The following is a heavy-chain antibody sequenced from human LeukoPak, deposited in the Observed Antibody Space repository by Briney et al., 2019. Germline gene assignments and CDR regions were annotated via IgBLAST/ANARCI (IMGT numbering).Heavy chain of an antibody. CDR1: GYTFTSYA. J-gene: IGHJ4*02. V-gene: IGHV1-3*01. Sequence: ASVKVSCKASGYTFTSYAMHWVRQAPGQRLEWMGWTNVGNDYTESSQKFQDRLTITSDTAATTVYMELSSPRSEDTAVYYCARDDFSTYPGLNYFDYWGQGSLVTVSS. D-gene: IGHD4-11*01. CDR2: TNVGNDYT. CDR3: ARDDFSTYPGLNYFDY.